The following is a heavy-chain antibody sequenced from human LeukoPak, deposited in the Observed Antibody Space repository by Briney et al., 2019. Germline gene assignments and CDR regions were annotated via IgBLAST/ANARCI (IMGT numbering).Heavy chain of an antibody. Sequence: SETLSLTCAVSGGSFSGYYWSWIRQPPGKGLEWIGEINHSGSTNYNPSLKSRVTISVDTSKNQFSLKLSSVTAADTAVYYCARALSWIGEPSRAFDIWGQGTMVTVSS. CDR3: ARALSWIGEPSRAFDI. CDR2: INHSGST. V-gene: IGHV4-34*01. CDR1: GGSFSGYY. D-gene: IGHD3-10*01. J-gene: IGHJ3*02.